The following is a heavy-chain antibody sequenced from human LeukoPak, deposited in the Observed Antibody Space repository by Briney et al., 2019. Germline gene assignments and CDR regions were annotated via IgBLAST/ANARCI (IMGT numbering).Heavy chain of an antibody. D-gene: IGHD6-19*01. J-gene: IGHJ3*02. CDR1: GGSFSGYY. Sequence: SETLSLTCAVYGGSFSGYYWSWIRQPPGKGLEWIGEINHSGSTNYNPSLKSRVTISVDTSKNQFSLKLSSVTAADTAVYYCARTGWAVAYAFDIWGQGTMVTVSS. V-gene: IGHV4-34*01. CDR3: ARTGWAVAYAFDI. CDR2: INHSGST.